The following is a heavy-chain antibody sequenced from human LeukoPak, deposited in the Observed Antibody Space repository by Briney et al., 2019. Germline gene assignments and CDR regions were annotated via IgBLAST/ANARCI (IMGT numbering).Heavy chain of an antibody. CDR3: ARGLEQWLVRWFDP. V-gene: IGHV6-1*01. CDR1: GDSVSSNSAA. D-gene: IGHD6-19*01. Sequence: SQTLSLTFAISGDSVSSNSAAWNWIRQSPSRGLEWLGRTYYRSKWYNDYAVSVKSRITINPDTSKNQFSLQLNSVTPEDTAVYYCARGLEQWLVRWFDPWGQGTLVTVSS. CDR2: TYYRSKWYN. J-gene: IGHJ5*02.